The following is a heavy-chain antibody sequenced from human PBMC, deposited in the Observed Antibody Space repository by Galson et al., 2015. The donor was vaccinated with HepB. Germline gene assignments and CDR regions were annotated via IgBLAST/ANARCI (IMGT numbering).Heavy chain of an antibody. J-gene: IGHJ5*02. CDR1: GGTFSSYT. D-gene: IGHD2-15*01. CDR3: ARDRIGCSGGSCYPRGP. CDR2: IIPILGIA. V-gene: IGHV1-69*04. Sequence: SVKVSCKASGGTFSSYTISWVRQAPGQGLEWMGRIIPILGIANYAQKFQGRVTITADKSTSTAYMELSSLRSEDTAVYYCARDRIGCSGGSCYPRGPWGQGTLVTVSS.